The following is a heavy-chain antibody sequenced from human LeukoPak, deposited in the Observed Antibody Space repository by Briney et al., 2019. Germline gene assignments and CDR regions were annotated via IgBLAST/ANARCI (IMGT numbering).Heavy chain of an antibody. V-gene: IGHV4-34*01. CDR2: INHSGST. Sequence: SETLSLTCAVYGGSFSGYYWSWIRQPPGKGLEWIGEINHSGSTNYNPSLKSRVTISVDTSKNQFSLKLSSVTAADTAVYYCARGRYCSSTSCYVWPPNWFDPWGQGTLVTVSS. D-gene: IGHD2-2*01. CDR1: GGSFSGYY. J-gene: IGHJ5*02. CDR3: ARGRYCSSTSCYVWPPNWFDP.